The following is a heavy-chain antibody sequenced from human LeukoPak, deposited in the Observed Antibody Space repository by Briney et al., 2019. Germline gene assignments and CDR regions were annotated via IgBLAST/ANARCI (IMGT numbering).Heavy chain of an antibody. D-gene: IGHD3-3*01. CDR3: AYYDFWSVSRPLHH. J-gene: IGHJ1*01. Sequence: SVKVSCKACVGTFSSYAISWVRQAPGQGLEWMGGIIPIFGTANYARKVQRRVTITEDESTRTAYMDLSSLRAEDPAVYYCAYYDFWSVSRPLHHWRQGTLDTVPS. CDR1: VGTFSSYA. V-gene: IGHV1-69*13. CDR2: IIPIFGTA.